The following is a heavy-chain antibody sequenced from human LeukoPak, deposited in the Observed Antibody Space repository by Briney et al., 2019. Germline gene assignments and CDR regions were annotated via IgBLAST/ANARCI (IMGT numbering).Heavy chain of an antibody. J-gene: IGHJ3*01. D-gene: IGHD3-10*01. CDR1: GFTFRSYW. CDR3: ARGAYYYNSGDAFDV. CDR2: TKQDGSET. V-gene: IGHV3-7*01. Sequence: GGSLRLSCAASGFTFRSYWMSWVRQAPGKGLEWVANTKQDGSETYYVDSVKGRFTISRDNARNSLYLQMNSLRVEDTAVYYCARGAYYYNSGDAFDVWGQGTMVTVSS.